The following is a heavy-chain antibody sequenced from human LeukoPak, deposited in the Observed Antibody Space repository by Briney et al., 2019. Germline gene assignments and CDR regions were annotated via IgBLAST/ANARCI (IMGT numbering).Heavy chain of an antibody. CDR1: GGSISSSSYY. CDR3: ASRTPYDSSLDY. CDR2: IYYSGST. V-gene: IGHV4-39*01. Sequence: SETLSLTCTVSGGSISSSSYYWGWIRQPPGKGLEWIGSIYYSGSTYYNPSLKSRVTISVDTSKNQFSLKLSSVTAADTAVYYCASRTPYDSSLDYWGQGTLVTVSS. J-gene: IGHJ4*02. D-gene: IGHD4-23*01.